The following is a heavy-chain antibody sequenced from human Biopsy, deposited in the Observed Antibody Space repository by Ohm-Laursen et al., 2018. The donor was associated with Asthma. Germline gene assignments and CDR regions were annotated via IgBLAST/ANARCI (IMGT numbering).Heavy chain of an antibody. J-gene: IGHJ4*02. D-gene: IGHD5-12*01. CDR3: ARARSGNYFDY. CDR2: ISTGGTTI. Sequence: SLRLSCAASGFTFSDYYMSWIRQAPGKGLEWVSYISTGGTTINYADSVKGRFTISRDSAKNSLYLQLNSLRAGDTAVYYCARARSGNYFDYWGQGTLVTVSS. V-gene: IGHV3-11*01. CDR1: GFTFSDYY.